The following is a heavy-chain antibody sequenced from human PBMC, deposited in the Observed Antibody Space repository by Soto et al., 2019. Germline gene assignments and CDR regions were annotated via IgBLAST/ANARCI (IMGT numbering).Heavy chain of an antibody. V-gene: IGHV4-30-2*01. CDR1: GDSIASGGYS. J-gene: IGHJ6*02. Sequence: HLQLQESGSGLVKPSQTLSLTCAVSGDSIASGGYSWSWIRQPPGKGLEWIGYAYYTGTTYYSPSLKSRFAISVDRSTNQFSLKLTSVTVADTAVYFCARLLLKYSDSSEDGLDVWGHGTTVTVSS. CDR2: AYYTGTT. D-gene: IGHD3-22*01. CDR3: ARLLLKYSDSSEDGLDV.